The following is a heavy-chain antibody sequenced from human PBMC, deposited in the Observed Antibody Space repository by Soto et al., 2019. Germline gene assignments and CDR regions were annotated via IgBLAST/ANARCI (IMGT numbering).Heavy chain of an antibody. CDR2: IDYSGST. CDR1: GGSVTSGGFY. J-gene: IGHJ5*01. V-gene: IGHV4-31*03. CDR3: ATFSAYCTAFTCGLA. D-gene: IGHD2-8*02. Sequence: SETLSLTCTVSGGSVTSGGFYWTWIRQHPGKGLEWIGYIDYSGSTYYHPSLNSRVSMSQDTSKRQFSLKLSAVTAADTAVYYCATFSAYCTAFTCGLAWGQGTLVTVSS.